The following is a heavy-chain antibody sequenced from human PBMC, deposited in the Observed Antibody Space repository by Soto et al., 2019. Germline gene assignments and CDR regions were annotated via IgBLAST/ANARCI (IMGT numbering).Heavy chain of an antibody. CDR2: INPSGGTT. D-gene: IGHD5-18*01. J-gene: IGHJ4*02. V-gene: IGHV1-46*01. CDR3: ARSSGYSYDKYYFDY. CDR1: GYTFTNYH. Sequence: ASVKVSCKASGYTFTNYHIHWVRQAPEDGLEWMGRINPSGGTTIYAQKFQGRVTITADESTSTAYMELSSLRSEDTAVYYCARSSGYSYDKYYFDYWGQGTLVTVSS.